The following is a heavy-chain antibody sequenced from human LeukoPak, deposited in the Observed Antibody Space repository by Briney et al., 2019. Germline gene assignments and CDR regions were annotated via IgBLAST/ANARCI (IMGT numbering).Heavy chain of an antibody. CDR2: ILNDGSAT. CDR1: GFTFSDYW. Sequence: GGSLRLSCAASGFTFSDYWMHWVRQVPGKGLVWVVRILNDGSATTYADFVKGRFTISRDNAKNTLYLQMNSLRVEDTAVYYCAREADGAHNWYLDLWGRGTLVPVSS. CDR3: AREADGAHNWYLDL. V-gene: IGHV3-74*01. D-gene: IGHD4/OR15-4a*01. J-gene: IGHJ2*01.